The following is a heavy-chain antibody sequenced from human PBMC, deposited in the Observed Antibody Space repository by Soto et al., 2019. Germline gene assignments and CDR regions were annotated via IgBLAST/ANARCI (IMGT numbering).Heavy chain of an antibody. V-gene: IGHV3-23*01. J-gene: IGHJ4*02. D-gene: IGHD4-17*01. Sequence: EVQLLESGGGLVQPGGSLRLSCAASGFTFSSYAMSWVRQAPGKGLEWVSTISDSGTGTYYADSVKGRFTISRDNSKNTLYLEMNILRAEDTAVYYCAKDSTVTRTYYFDYWGQGTLVTVSS. CDR1: GFTFSSYA. CDR3: AKDSTVTRTYYFDY. CDR2: ISDSGTGT.